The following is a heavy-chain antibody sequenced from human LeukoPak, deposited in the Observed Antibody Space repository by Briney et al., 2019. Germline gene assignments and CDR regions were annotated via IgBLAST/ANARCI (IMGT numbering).Heavy chain of an antibody. Sequence: ASVKVSCKASGYTFTGYYMHWVRQAPGQGLEWMGRVNPNSGGTNYAQKFQGRVTMTRDTSISTAYMELSRLRSDDTAVYYCARVPLDHRIQTYNWFDPWGQGTLVTVSS. J-gene: IGHJ5*02. D-gene: IGHD1-14*01. CDR2: VNPNSGGT. V-gene: IGHV1-2*06. CDR3: ARVPLDHRIQTYNWFDP. CDR1: GYTFTGYY.